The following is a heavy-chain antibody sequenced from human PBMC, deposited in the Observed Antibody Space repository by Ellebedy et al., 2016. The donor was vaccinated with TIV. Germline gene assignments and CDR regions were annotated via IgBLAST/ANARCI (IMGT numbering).Heavy chain of an antibody. D-gene: IGHD2-21*02. CDR1: GYTFTGYY. Sequence: AASVKVSCKASGYTFTGYYMHWVRQAPGQGLEWMGWINPNSGGTNYAQKFQGRVTMTRDTSISTAYMELSRLRSDDTAVYYCARAREVVTATHDYWGQGTLVTVSS. CDR2: INPNSGGT. CDR3: ARAREVVTATHDY. V-gene: IGHV1-2*02. J-gene: IGHJ4*02.